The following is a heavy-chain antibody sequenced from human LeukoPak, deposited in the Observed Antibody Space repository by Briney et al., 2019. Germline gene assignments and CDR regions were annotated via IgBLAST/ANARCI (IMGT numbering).Heavy chain of an antibody. CDR1: GFAFNDFA. V-gene: IGHV3-33*06. J-gene: IGHJ4*02. Sequence: SGRPLTLSCAASGFAFNDFAMYWVRQAPAKGLDWVALIRRDGSHKYYAHSIKGRFTISRDNSKNTLYLQISSLRAEDTAVYYCAKSSIMFAAGRLGSIDFWGQGTLVTVSS. D-gene: IGHD6-25*01. CDR3: AKSSIMFAAGRLGSIDF. CDR2: IRRDGSHK.